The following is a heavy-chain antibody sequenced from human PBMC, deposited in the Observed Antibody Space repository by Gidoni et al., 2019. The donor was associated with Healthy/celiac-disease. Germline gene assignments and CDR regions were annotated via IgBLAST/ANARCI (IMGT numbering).Heavy chain of an antibody. J-gene: IGHJ6*03. CDR3: AKDPVLEGYYYYYYMDV. CDR1: GFTFSSYG. Sequence: QVQLVESGGGVVQPGRSLRLSCAASGFTFSSYGMHWVRQAPGKGLEWVAVISYDGSNKYYADSVKGRFTISRDNSKNTLYLQMNSLRAEDTAVYYCAKDPVLEGYYYYYYMDVWGKGTTVTVSS. CDR2: ISYDGSNK. V-gene: IGHV3-30*18.